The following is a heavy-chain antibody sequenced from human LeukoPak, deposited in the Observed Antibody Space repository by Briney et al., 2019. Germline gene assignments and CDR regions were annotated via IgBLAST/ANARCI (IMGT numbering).Heavy chain of an antibody. Sequence: SETLSLTCSVSGNSITDYYWTWIRQSAGKGLEWIGRMYTRGTTDYNHSLKSRVTMSVDTSKNQFSLTLSSVTAADTAIYYRARDGSSQRPFDYWGQGTLVTVSS. CDR2: MYTRGTT. J-gene: IGHJ4*02. V-gene: IGHV4-4*07. D-gene: IGHD6-6*01. CDR3: ARDGSSQRPFDY. CDR1: GNSITDYY.